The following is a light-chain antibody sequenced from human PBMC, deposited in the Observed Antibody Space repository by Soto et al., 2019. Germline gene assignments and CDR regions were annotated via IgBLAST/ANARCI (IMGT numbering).Light chain of an antibody. CDR2: GAS. J-gene: IGKJ1*01. CDR1: QSVSSSY. Sequence: EILLTQSPGTLSLSPGERATLSCRASQSVSSSYLAWYQQKPGQAPRLLIYGASSRATGIPDRFSGSGSGADFTLTISRLEPEDFTVYYCQQYNKWPLTFGQGTKVDIK. V-gene: IGKV3-20*01. CDR3: QQYNKWPLT.